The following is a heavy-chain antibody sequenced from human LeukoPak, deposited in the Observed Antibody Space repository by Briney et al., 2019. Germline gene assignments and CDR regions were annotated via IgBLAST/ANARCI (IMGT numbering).Heavy chain of an antibody. CDR3: ARALEGTTGRFDY. Sequence: PETLSLTCTVSGYSISSNYYWGWIRQPPGKGLEWIGNIYHSGSISYNPSLKSRVTISVDTSKNQFSLKLTSVTAADTAVYYCARALEGTTGRFDYWGQGTLVTVSS. V-gene: IGHV4-38-2*02. D-gene: IGHD1-7*01. CDR1: GYSISSNYY. CDR2: IYHSGSI. J-gene: IGHJ4*02.